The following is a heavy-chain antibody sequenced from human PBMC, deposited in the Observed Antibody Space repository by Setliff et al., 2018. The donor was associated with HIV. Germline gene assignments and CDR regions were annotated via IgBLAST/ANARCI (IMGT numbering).Heavy chain of an antibody. D-gene: IGHD3-16*01. Sequence: GGSLRLSCVASGFTFTSYWMHWVRQVPGKGPVWVSCISNDETTTNYADSVKGRFTVSRDHAKNTVYLQMNSLRAEDTAVYYCVRGPIHGGFDFWGQGALVTVS. CDR1: GFTFTSYW. J-gene: IGHJ4*02. CDR3: VRGPIHGGFDF. CDR2: ISNDETTT. V-gene: IGHV3-74*01.